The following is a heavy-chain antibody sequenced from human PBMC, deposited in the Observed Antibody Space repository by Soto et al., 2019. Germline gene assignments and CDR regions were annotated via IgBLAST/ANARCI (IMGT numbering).Heavy chain of an antibody. V-gene: IGHV4-59*08. CDR3: ARRYSSSFDY. J-gene: IGHJ4*02. Sequence: SETLSLTCTVSGGSISSYYWSWIRQPPGKGLEWIGYIYYSGSTTYNPSLKSRVTISVDTSKNQFSLKLSSVTAADTAVYYCARRYSSSFDYWGQGTLVTVSS. D-gene: IGHD6-13*01. CDR1: GGSISSYY. CDR2: IYYSGST.